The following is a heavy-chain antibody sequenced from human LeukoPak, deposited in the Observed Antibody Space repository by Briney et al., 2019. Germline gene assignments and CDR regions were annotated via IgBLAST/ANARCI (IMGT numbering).Heavy chain of an antibody. CDR1: RFTFSSYA. Sequence: GGSLRLSCAASRFTFSSYAMSWVRQAAGKGLEWGSAITGSGGSTYYADSLKGRFIISRDNSKNTLYLQMNSLRAEDTAVYYCAKGPGPGYFYYYMDVWGKGTTVTVSS. J-gene: IGHJ6*03. CDR3: AKGPGPGYFYYYMDV. V-gene: IGHV3-23*01. CDR2: ITGSGGST.